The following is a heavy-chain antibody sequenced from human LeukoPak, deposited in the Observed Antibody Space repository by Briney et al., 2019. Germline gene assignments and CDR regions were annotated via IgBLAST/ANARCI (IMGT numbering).Heavy chain of an antibody. Sequence: ASVKVSCKASGYTFTSYDINWVRQATGQGLEWMGWMNPNSGNTGYAQKFEGRVTMTRNTSISTAYMELSSLRSEDTAVYYCASGYYYDSSGVPLDPWGQGTLVTVSS. J-gene: IGHJ5*02. D-gene: IGHD3-22*01. CDR2: MNPNSGNT. V-gene: IGHV1-8*01. CDR1: GYTFTSYD. CDR3: ASGYYYDSSGVPLDP.